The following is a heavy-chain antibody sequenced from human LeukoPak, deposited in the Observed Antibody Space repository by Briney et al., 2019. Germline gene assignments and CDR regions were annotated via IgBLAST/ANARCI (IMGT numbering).Heavy chain of an antibody. CDR2: INHSGST. CDR1: GGSFSGYY. Sequence: SETLSLTCAVYGGSFSGYYWSWIRQPPGKGLEWIGEINHSGSTNYNPSLKSRVTISVDTSKNQFSLKLSSVTAAYYCARHYGPWGQGTLVTVSS. J-gene: IGHJ5*02. CDR3: GP. D-gene: IGHD3-10*01. V-gene: IGHV4-34*01.